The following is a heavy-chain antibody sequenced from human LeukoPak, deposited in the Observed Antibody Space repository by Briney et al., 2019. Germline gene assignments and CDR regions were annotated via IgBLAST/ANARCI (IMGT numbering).Heavy chain of an antibody. Sequence: SETLSLTCTVSGDSISNYYWSWVRQPAGKGLEWIGRIYASGSSNYNPSLKSRITMSVDTSKNQFSLKLSSVTAADTAVYYCARCLNTYYYDNSGYSPEHYYMDIWGKGTTVIVSS. V-gene: IGHV4-4*07. D-gene: IGHD3-22*01. CDR1: GDSISNYY. J-gene: IGHJ6*03. CDR3: ARCLNTYYYDNSGYSPEHYYMDI. CDR2: IYASGSS.